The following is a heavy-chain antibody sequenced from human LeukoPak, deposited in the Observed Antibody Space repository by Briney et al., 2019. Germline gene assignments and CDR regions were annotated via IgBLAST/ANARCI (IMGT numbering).Heavy chain of an antibody. D-gene: IGHD2-21*02. Sequence: GGSLRLSCAASGFTFSNAWMSWVRQAPGKGLEWVGRIQSKTDSGTTDYAAPVKGRFTISRDDSKDTLYLQMNSLKTDDTAVCYCTTELYCGGDCYPGAWGQGTLVTVSS. J-gene: IGHJ5*02. V-gene: IGHV3-15*01. CDR3: TTELYCGGDCYPGA. CDR1: GFTFSNAW. CDR2: IQSKTDSGTT.